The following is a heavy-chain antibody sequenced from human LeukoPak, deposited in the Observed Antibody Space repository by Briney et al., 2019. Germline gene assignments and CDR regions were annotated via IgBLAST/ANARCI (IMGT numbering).Heavy chain of an antibody. Sequence: SETLSLTCTVSGGSLSSISYYWDWIRQPPGKGLEWIGRIYYSGSPYHNPSLKSRATISVDPSKNQFFLKLRSVTAADTAVYYCARHVSPSGIVAAGGDYLGQGTLVTGSS. D-gene: IGHD6-13*01. J-gene: IGHJ4*02. CDR3: ARHVSPSGIVAAGGDY. V-gene: IGHV4-39*01. CDR2: IYYSGSP. CDR1: GGSLSSISYY.